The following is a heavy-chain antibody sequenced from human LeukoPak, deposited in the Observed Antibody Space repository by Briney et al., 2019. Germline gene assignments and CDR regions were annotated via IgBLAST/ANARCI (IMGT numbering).Heavy chain of an antibody. CDR3: AVGFRASVTYWYFDL. D-gene: IGHD3-10*01. V-gene: IGHV4-4*02. CDR2: IYHSGST. CDR1: GGSISSSNW. J-gene: IGHJ2*01. Sequence: SETLSLTCAVSGGSISSSNWWSWVRQPPGKGLEWIGEIYHSGSTNYNPSLKSRVTISVDKSKNQFSLKLSSVTAADTAVYYCAVGFRASVTYWYFDLWGRGTLVTFSS.